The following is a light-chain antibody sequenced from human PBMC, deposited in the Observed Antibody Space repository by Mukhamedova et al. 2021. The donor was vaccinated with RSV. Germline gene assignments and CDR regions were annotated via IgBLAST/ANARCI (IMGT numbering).Light chain of an antibody. V-gene: IGKV1-39*01. J-gene: IGKJ1*01. CDR2: SAS. CDR3: QQSFNSPWT. Sequence: WYQRRVHGKAPKALIYSASSLQSGVPSRFRGSGSGTDFTLTISSLQAEDLATYYCQQSFNSPWTFGQGTKVEIK.